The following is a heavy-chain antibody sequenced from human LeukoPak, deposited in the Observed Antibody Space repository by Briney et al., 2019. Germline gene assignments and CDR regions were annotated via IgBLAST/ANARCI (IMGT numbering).Heavy chain of an antibody. CDR3: ARDSPSDYGDYVDY. Sequence: SETLSLTCTVSGGSIGSGSYYWSWIRQPAGKGLEWIGRIYTSGSTNYNPSLKSRVTISVDTSKNQFSLKLSSVTAADTAVYYCARDSPSDYGDYVDYWGQGTLVTVSS. CDR2: IYTSGST. J-gene: IGHJ4*02. V-gene: IGHV4-61*02. CDR1: GGSIGSGSYY. D-gene: IGHD4-17*01.